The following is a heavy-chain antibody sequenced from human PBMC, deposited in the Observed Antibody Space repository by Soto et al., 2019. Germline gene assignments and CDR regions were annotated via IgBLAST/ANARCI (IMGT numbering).Heavy chain of an antibody. Sequence: QVQLQDSGPGLVKPSHTLSLTCTVSGGSISSGGYYWSWIRQHPGTGLEWIGYIYYSGSTYYNPFLKSRVTISVDTSKNQFSLKLSSVTAADTAVYYCARDDRQLAPRGMDVWGQGTTVTVSS. D-gene: IGHD6-6*01. V-gene: IGHV4-31*03. J-gene: IGHJ6*02. CDR1: GGSISSGGYY. CDR3: ARDDRQLAPRGMDV. CDR2: IYYSGST.